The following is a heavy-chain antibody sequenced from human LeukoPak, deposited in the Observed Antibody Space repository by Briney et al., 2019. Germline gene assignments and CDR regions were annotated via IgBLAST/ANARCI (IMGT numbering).Heavy chain of an antibody. CDR3: ARGEYYYDSSGDFDI. V-gene: IGHV3-30*04. D-gene: IGHD3-22*01. CDR2: ISYDGSNK. CDR1: GFTFSSYA. Sequence: GGSLRLSCAASGFTFSSYAMHWVRQAPGKGLEWVAVISYDGSNKYYADSVKGRFTISRDNSKNTLYLQMNSLRAEDTAVYYCARGEYYYDSSGDFDIWGQGTMVTVSS. J-gene: IGHJ3*02.